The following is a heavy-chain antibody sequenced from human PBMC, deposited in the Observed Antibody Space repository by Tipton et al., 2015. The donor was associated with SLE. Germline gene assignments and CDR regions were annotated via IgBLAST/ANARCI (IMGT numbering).Heavy chain of an antibody. J-gene: IGHJ4*02. CDR3: ARGIAVAGYYFDY. CDR2: ISSSSSYT. Sequence: SLRLSCAASGFTFSDYYMSWIRQAPGKGLEWVSYISSSSSYTNYADSVKGRFTISRDNAKNSLYLQMNSLRAEDTAVYYCARGIAVAGYYFDYWGQGTLVTVSS. V-gene: IGHV3-11*03. D-gene: IGHD6-19*01. CDR1: GFTFSDYY.